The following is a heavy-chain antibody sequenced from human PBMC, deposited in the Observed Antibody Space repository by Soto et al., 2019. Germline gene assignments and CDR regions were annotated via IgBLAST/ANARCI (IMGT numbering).Heavy chain of an antibody. D-gene: IGHD3-16*01. CDR1: GGSISSGGYY. Sequence: QVQLQESGPGLVKPSQTLSLTCTVSGGSISSGGYYWSWIRQHPGKGLEWIGYIYYSGSTYYNPSLKRRVTISVDTSKNQFSLKLSSVTAADTAVYYCARSSTRGYNWFDPWGQGTLVTVSS. CDR3: ARSSTRGYNWFDP. J-gene: IGHJ5*02. V-gene: IGHV4-31*03. CDR2: IYYSGST.